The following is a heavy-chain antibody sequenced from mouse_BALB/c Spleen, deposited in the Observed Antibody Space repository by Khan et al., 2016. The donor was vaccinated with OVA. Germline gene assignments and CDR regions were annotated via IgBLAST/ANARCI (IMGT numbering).Heavy chain of an antibody. D-gene: IGHD1-1*01. CDR1: GFNIKDYY. CDR3: NAFPYYYGRGWFAY. J-gene: IGHJ3*01. Sequence: VQLQQSGAELVRSGASVKLSCTASGFNIKDYYMHWVKQRPEQGLEWIGWIDPENGDTEYAPKFQGKATITADTSSNTAYLQFSSLTSEDTAVYYCNAFPYYYGRGWFAYWGQGTLVTVS. V-gene: IGHV14-4*02. CDR2: IDPENGDT.